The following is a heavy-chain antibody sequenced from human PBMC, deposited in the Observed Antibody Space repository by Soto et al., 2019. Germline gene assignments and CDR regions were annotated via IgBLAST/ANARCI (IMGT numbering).Heavy chain of an antibody. V-gene: IGHV1-69*13. CDR3: ARSKLARYYYGMDV. D-gene: IGHD6-6*01. CDR1: GGTFSSYA. CDR2: IIPIFGTA. J-gene: IGHJ6*02. Sequence: ASVKVSCKASGGTFSSYAISWVRQAPGQGLEWMGGIIPIFGTANYAQKFQGRVTITADESTSTAYMELSSLRSEDTAVYYCARSKLARYYYGMDVWGQGTTVTVSS.